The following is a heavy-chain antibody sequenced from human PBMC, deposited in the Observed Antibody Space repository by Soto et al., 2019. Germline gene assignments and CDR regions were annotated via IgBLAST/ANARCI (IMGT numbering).Heavy chain of an antibody. D-gene: IGHD1-26*01. J-gene: IGHJ4*02. V-gene: IGHV1-18*01. CDR3: ARDKGILYGAGRMDY. CDR2: ISPHNDHT. CDR1: GYTFKSNG. Sequence: QVQLVQSGPEVKKPGASVKVSCKASGYTFKSNGISWVRQAPGQGLEWLGWISPHNDHTSYAQKFQGRVTMTTDTATSTAYMELRGLGSDATAVYYCARDKGILYGAGRMDYWGQGTLVTVSS.